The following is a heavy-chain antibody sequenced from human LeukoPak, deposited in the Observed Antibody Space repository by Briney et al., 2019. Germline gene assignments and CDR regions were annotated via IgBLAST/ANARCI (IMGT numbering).Heavy chain of an antibody. CDR3: ASSEKDEVRFLEWSPGFDY. CDR1: GGSISSGDYY. Sequence: PSETLSLTCTVSGGSISSGDYYWSWLRQPPGKGLEWIGYIYYSGSTSYNPSLKSRVTILVDTSKNQFSLKLSSMTAADTAVYYCASSEKDEVRFLEWSPGFDYWGQGTLVTVSS. V-gene: IGHV4-30-4*08. D-gene: IGHD3-3*01. CDR2: IYYSGST. J-gene: IGHJ4*02.